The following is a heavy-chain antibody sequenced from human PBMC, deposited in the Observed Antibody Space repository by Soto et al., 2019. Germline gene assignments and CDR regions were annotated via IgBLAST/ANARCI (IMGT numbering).Heavy chain of an antibody. J-gene: IGHJ4*02. CDR3: ASFTIYGFDY. D-gene: IGHD3-3*01. CDR1: GGSISSGGYF. Sequence: SETLSLTCTVSGGSISSGGYFWSWIRQHPGKGLESIGYIYYTGTTYYNPSLKSRLTMSEVTSKNQFSLKLSSVTAADTAVYYCASFTIYGFDYWGQGTLVTVSS. CDR2: IYYTGTT. V-gene: IGHV4-31*03.